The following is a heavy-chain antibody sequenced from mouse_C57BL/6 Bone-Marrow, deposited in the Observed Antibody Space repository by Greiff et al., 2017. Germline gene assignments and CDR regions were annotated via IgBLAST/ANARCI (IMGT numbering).Heavy chain of an antibody. Sequence: VKLMESGAELARPGASVKLSCKASGYTFTSYGISWVKQRTGQGLEWIGEIYPRSGNTYYNEKFKGKATLTADKSSSTAYMELRSLTSEDSAVYFCARGDYGSPYAMDYWGQGTSVTVSS. D-gene: IGHD1-1*01. CDR1: GYTFTSYG. CDR3: ARGDYGSPYAMDY. J-gene: IGHJ4*01. V-gene: IGHV1-81*01. CDR2: IYPRSGNT.